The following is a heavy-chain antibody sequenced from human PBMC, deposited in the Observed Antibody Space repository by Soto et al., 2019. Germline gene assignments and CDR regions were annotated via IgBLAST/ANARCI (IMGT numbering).Heavy chain of an antibody. CDR3: VRERDFGSEDYYNWACNYFDP. D-gene: IGHD3-10*01. V-gene: IGHV3-30-3*01. Sequence: QVQLVESGEGVVQPGRSLTLSCAASGFTFSSFTMHWVRQAPGKGLEWVAVISYDGNNKKYADSVRGRFTISRDNSKNTLFLQMNSLKTEDTAVYYCVRERDFGSEDYYNWACNYFDPWGQGTLVTVSS. CDR2: ISYDGNNK. CDR1: GFTFSSFT. J-gene: IGHJ5*02.